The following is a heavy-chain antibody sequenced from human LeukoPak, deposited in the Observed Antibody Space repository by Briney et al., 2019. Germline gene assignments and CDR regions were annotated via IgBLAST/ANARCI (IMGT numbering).Heavy chain of an antibody. V-gene: IGHV4-59*01. CDR1: GGSISSYY. J-gene: IGHJ4*02. Sequence: SEALSLTCTVSGGSISSYYWSWIRQPPGKGLEWIGYIYYSGSTNYNPSLKSRVTISVDTSKNQFSLKLSSVTAADTAVYYCARAGSSSSFPDPPDYWGQGTLLTVSS. D-gene: IGHD6-6*01. CDR2: IYYSGST. CDR3: ARAGSSSSFPDPPDY.